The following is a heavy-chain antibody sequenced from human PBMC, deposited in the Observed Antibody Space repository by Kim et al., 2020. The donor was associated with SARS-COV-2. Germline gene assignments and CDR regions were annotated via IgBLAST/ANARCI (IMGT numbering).Heavy chain of an antibody. Sequence: SETLSLTCTVSGGSVSSGSSYWTWIRQSPERGLEWIGYISYTGSTNSNPSLKSRVTISVDPSKNQVSLRLTSVTAADTAVYYCAKGRADSPSRTYWFDP. J-gene: IGHJ5*02. CDR3: AKGRADSPSRTYWFDP. V-gene: IGHV4-61*01. CDR1: GGSVSSGSSY. CDR2: ISYTGST. D-gene: IGHD2-2*01.